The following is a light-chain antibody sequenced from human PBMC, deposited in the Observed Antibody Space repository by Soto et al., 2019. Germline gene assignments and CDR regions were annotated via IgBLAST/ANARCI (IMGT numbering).Light chain of an antibody. CDR1: SGDVGGYNY. V-gene: IGLV2-14*01. Sequence: QSALTQPASVSGSPGQSITISCTGGSGDVGGYNYVSWYQHHPGKAPKLMIYEVTNRPSGVPDRFSGSKSGNTASLTISGLQAEDEAAYYCCSSAGRSTYVFGSGTKVTVL. J-gene: IGLJ1*01. CDR2: EVT. CDR3: CSSAGRSTYV.